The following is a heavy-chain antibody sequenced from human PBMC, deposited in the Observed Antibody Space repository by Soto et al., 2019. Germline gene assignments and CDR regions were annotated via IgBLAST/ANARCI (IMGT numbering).Heavy chain of an antibody. CDR2: ISSSSSYI. D-gene: IGHD3-3*01. CDR1: GFPSSSIR. V-gene: IGHV3-21*01. Sequence: EVQLVESGGGLVKPGGSLRLSCAASGFPSSSIRMTWVRQAPGKGLEWVSSISSSSSYIYYADSVKGRFTISRDNAKNSLYLQMNSLRAEDTAVYYCARDALLEWLLAWGQGTLVTVSS. CDR3: ARDALLEWLLA. J-gene: IGHJ5*02.